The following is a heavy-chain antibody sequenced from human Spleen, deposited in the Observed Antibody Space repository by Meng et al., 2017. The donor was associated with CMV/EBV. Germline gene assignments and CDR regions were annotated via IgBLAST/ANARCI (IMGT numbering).Heavy chain of an antibody. J-gene: IGHJ4*02. CDR2: ISWNSNSI. CDR1: GFIFDDYA. D-gene: IGHD3-10*01. Sequence: SLKISCAASGFIFDDYALHWVRLVPGKGLEWVSGISWNSNSIAYVDSVKGRFTIPRDNAKNSLHLQMNSLRPEDTALYYCVKASGLYYGSGTFDYFDSWGQGTLVTVSS. V-gene: IGHV3-9*01. CDR3: VKASGLYYGSGTFDYFDS.